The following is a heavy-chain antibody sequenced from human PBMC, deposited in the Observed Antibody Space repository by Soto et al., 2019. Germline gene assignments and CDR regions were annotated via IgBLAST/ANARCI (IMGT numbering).Heavy chain of an antibody. Sequence: QVQLQESGPGLVKPSETLSLTCTVSGGSIRSNFWSWIRQPAGKGLEWIGRIYSSGSTHYNPCLKSRVTMSVDTSENQFSLKLSSVTAADTAVYFCARGSPFDYWGQGTLVTVSS. V-gene: IGHV4-4*07. CDR1: GGSIRSNF. CDR3: ARGSPFDY. CDR2: IYSSGST. J-gene: IGHJ4*02.